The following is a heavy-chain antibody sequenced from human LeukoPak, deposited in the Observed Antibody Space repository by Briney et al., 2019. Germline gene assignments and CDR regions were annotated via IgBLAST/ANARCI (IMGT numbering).Heavy chain of an antibody. J-gene: IGHJ4*02. CDR1: GFSFSDYY. V-gene: IGHV3-11*01. CDR3: ARGFGELYYFDY. Sequence: GGSLRLSCAASGFSFSDYYMSWIRQAPGKGLEWVSYISGGGSTIYYANSVKGRFTISRDNAKNSLYLHMNSLRAEDTAVYYCARGFGELYYFDYWGQGTLVTVSS. CDR2: ISGGGSTI. D-gene: IGHD3-10*01.